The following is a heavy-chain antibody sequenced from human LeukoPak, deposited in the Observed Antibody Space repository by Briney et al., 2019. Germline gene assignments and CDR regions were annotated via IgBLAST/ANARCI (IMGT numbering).Heavy chain of an antibody. CDR3: AKVDWSQGDIVVVVAATLDY. Sequence: GGSLRLSCAASGFTFSSYSMNWVRQAPGKGLEWVSAISGSGGSTYYADSVKGRFTISRDNSKNTLYLQMNSLRAEDTAVYYCAKVDWSQGDIVVVVAATLDYWGQGTLVTVSS. CDR1: GFTFSSYS. CDR2: ISGSGGST. J-gene: IGHJ4*02. D-gene: IGHD2-15*01. V-gene: IGHV3-23*01.